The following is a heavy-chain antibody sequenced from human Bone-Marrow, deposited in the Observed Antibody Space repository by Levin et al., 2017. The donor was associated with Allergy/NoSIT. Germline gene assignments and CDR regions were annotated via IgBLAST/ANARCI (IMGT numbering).Heavy chain of an antibody. D-gene: IGHD3-3*01. J-gene: IGHJ6*02. V-gene: IGHV1-8*01. CDR2: MNPNSGNT. CDR3: ARAASDRKYYDFWIGFYSQYDAVGV. Sequence: ASVKVSCKASGYTFTSYDINWVRQATGQGLEWMGWMNPNSGNTGSAQKFQGRVTMTRNTSISTASMEVSSLRSDDTAVYYCARAASDRKYYDFWIGFYSQYDAVGVWGQGTTVTVS. CDR1: GYTFTSYD.